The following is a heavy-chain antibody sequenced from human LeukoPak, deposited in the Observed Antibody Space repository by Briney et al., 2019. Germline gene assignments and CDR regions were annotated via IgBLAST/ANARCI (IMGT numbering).Heavy chain of an antibody. Sequence: SETLSLTCAVYGGSFSGYYWSWIRQPPGKGLEWIGEINHSGSTNYNPSLKSRVTISVDTSKNQFSLKLSSVTAADTAVYYCARFGRRGYSSSWLTSYFDYWGQGTLVTVSS. CDR2: INHSGST. V-gene: IGHV4-34*01. J-gene: IGHJ4*02. D-gene: IGHD6-13*01. CDR1: GGSFSGYY. CDR3: ARFGRRGYSSSWLTSYFDY.